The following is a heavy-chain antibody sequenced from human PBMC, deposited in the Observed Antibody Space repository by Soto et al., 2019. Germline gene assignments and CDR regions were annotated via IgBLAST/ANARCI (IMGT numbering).Heavy chain of an antibody. Sequence: GGSLRLSCAASGFSLSGYWMHWVRQAPGKGLVWVSRIDTYGSATKYADSVEGRFTISRDNSKNTLYLQMNSLRAEDTAVYYCAKDRGVAHAYYYYGMDAWGQGTTVTVSS. D-gene: IGHD3-10*01. CDR1: GFSLSGYW. J-gene: IGHJ6*02. CDR3: AKDRGVAHAYYYYGMDA. CDR2: IDTYGSAT. V-gene: IGHV3-74*01.